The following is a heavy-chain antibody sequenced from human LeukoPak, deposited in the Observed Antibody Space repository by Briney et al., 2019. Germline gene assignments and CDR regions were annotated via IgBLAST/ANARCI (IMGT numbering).Heavy chain of an antibody. V-gene: IGHV1-18*01. CDR1: GYTFTSYG. Sequence: ASVKVSCKASGYTFTSYGISWVRQAPGQGLEWMGWISAYNGNTNYAQKLQGRVTMTTDTSTSTAYMELRSLRSDDTAVYYCARVDYYDSSDTGGAFDIWGQGTMVTVSS. CDR2: ISAYNGNT. D-gene: IGHD3-22*01. J-gene: IGHJ3*02. CDR3: ARVDYYDSSDTGGAFDI.